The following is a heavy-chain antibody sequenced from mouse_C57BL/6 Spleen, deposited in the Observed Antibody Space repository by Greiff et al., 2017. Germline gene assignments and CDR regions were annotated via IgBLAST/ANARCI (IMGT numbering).Heavy chain of an antibody. J-gene: IGHJ3*01. Sequence: VQLQQSGAELARPGASVKLSCKASGYTFTSYGISWVKQRTGQGLEWIGEIHPRSGNTYYNEKFKGKATLTADKSSSTAYMKLRSLTSEDSAVXFSAREGNSSGRLAYWGQGTLVTVSA. CDR3: AREGNSSGRLAY. D-gene: IGHD3-2*02. CDR1: GYTFTSYG. CDR2: IHPRSGNT. V-gene: IGHV1-81*01.